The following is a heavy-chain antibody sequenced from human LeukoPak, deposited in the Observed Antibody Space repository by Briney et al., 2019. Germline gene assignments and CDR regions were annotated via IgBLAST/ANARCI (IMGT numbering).Heavy chain of an antibody. CDR2: IYYSGST. CDR1: GGSISSYY. D-gene: IGHD1-26*01. Sequence: SETLSLTCTVSGGSISSYYWGWIRQPPGKGLEWIGSIYYSGSTYYNPSLKSRVTISVDTSKNQFSLKLSSVTAADTAVYYCARDSGSYLESYYFDYWGQGTLVTVSS. V-gene: IGHV4-39*07. J-gene: IGHJ4*02. CDR3: ARDSGSYLESYYFDY.